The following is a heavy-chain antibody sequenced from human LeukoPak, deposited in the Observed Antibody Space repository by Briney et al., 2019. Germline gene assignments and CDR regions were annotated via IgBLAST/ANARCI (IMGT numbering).Heavy chain of an antibody. CDR2: ISDDENHK. D-gene: IGHD6-19*01. Sequence: GRSLRLSCAASGFTFSSYAMYWVRQAPGRGLEWVAVISDDENHKYYADSVKGRFTISRDNSKNTLYLQMDSLRTEDTAVYYCASRPVTDPWYSSGWYFGVDGGQGTLVTVSS. CDR3: ASRPVTDPWYSSGWYFGVD. CDR1: GFTFSSYA. J-gene: IGHJ4*02. V-gene: IGHV3-30-3*01.